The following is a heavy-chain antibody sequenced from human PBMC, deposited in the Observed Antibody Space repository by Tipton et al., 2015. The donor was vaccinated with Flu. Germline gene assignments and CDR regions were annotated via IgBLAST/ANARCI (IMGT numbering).Heavy chain of an antibody. CDR3: ARDDGRQLGETEH. J-gene: IGHJ4*02. CDR2: IWYDGSNE. V-gene: IGHV3-33*08. Sequence: RSLRLSCAASGFTFSSYWMAWVRQAPEKGLEWVAIIWYDGSNEGYADSVKGRFTISRDNSKNTLYLQMNSLRAEDSAVYYCARDDGRQLGETEHWGQGTLVTVSS. D-gene: IGHD6-13*01. CDR1: GFTFSSYW.